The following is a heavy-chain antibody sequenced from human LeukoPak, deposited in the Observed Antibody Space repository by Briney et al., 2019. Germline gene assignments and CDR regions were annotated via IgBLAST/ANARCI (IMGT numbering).Heavy chain of an antibody. J-gene: IGHJ6*02. CDR3: TRDLPYSSGWYNYYYYYGMDV. D-gene: IGHD6-19*01. V-gene: IGHV3-49*03. Sequence: GGSLRLSCTASGFTFGDYAMSWFHQAPGKGLEWVGFIRSKAYGGTTEYAASVKGRFTISRDDSKSIAYLQMNSLKTEDTAVYYCTRDLPYSSGWYNYYYYYGMDVWGQGTTVTVSS. CDR2: IRSKAYGGTT. CDR1: GFTFGDYA.